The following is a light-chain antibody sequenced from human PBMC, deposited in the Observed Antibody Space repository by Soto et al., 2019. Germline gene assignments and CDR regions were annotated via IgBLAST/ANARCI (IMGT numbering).Light chain of an antibody. CDR1: QSVSSSY. CDR3: QQYGSSPRFT. J-gene: IGKJ3*01. CDR2: GAS. V-gene: IGKV3-20*01. Sequence: EIVLTQSPGTLSLSPGERATLSYRASQSVSSSYLAWYQQKPGQAPRLLIYGASSRATGIPDRFSSSGSGTDFTLTISRLEPEDFAVYYCQQYGSSPRFTFGPGTKVDIK.